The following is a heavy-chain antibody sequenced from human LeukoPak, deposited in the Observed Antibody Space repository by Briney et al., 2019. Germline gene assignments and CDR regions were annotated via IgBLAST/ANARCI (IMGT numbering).Heavy chain of an antibody. CDR2: IYYSGST. CDR1: GASIRNYY. CDR3: ARRYSSSWYVGFFDP. J-gene: IGHJ5*02. D-gene: IGHD6-13*01. V-gene: IGHV4-59*08. Sequence: SETLSLTCTVSGASIRNYYWSWVRQSPGKGLEWIGYIYYSGSTNYNPSLESRVAMSVDTSKNQFSLRLSSVTAADTAIYYCARRYSSSWYVGFFDPWGQGTLVTVSS.